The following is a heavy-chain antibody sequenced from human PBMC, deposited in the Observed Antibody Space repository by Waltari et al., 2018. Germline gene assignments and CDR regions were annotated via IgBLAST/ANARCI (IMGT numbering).Heavy chain of an antibody. CDR1: GGTFSSYA. D-gene: IGHD3-16*02. CDR2: IIPIFGTA. Sequence: QVQLVQSGAEVKKPGSSVKVSCKASGGTFSSYAISWVRQAPGHGLEWMGGIIPIFGTANYAQKFQGRVTITTDESTSTAYMELSSLRSEDTAVYYCARGGNYDYVWGSYRYSYFDYWGQGTLVTVSS. CDR3: ARGGNYDYVWGSYRYSYFDY. V-gene: IGHV1-69*05. J-gene: IGHJ4*02.